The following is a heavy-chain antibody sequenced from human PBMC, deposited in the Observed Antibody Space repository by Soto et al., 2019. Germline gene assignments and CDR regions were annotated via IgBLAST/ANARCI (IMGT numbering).Heavy chain of an antibody. CDR3: ARGPLAEAVRYYFDY. D-gene: IGHD6-13*01. J-gene: IGHJ4*02. V-gene: IGHV1-69*12. CDR1: GGTFSSHA. CDR2: SIPMFGTA. Sequence: QVQLVQSGAEVKKPGSSVKVSCKASGGTFSSHAIRWVRQAPGQGLEWMGESIPMFGTANYAQNFQGTVTITADESTRTAYIELTCLRSADTAVYYCARGPLAEAVRYYFDYWGQGTLVTVS.